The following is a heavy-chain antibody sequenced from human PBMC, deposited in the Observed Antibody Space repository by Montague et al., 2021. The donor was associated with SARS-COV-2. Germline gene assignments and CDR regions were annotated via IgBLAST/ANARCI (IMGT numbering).Heavy chain of an antibody. CDR1: GGSISRYS. CDR2: IYNSGST. D-gene: IGHD6-13*01. Sequence: SETLSLTCTVSGGSISRYSWTWIRQPPGKGLEWIGYIYNSGSTNYNHSLTSRVTISVDTSKNQFSLQLSSVAAADTAVYYCARVGRGSSWYEVAFGVWGQGAMVTVSS. V-gene: IGHV4-59*01. J-gene: IGHJ3*01. CDR3: ARVGRGSSWYEVAFGV.